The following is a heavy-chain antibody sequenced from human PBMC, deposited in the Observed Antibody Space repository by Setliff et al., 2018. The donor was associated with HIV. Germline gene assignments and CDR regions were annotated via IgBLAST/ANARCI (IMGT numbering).Heavy chain of an antibody. CDR3: ARSTTAD. CDR1: GYTFTDYY. J-gene: IGHJ4*02. V-gene: IGHV1-2*02. CDR2: IYPNTGGT. Sequence: ASVKVSCKASGYTFTDYYIHWVRHAPGQGLEWMGWIYPNTGGTNYAQKFQGRVTMTRDTSISTAYMELSRLRSDDTAVYYCARSTTADWGQGTMVTVSS. D-gene: IGHD4-17*01.